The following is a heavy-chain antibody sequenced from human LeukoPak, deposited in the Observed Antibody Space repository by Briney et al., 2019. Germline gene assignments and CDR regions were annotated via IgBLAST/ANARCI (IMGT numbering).Heavy chain of an antibody. Sequence: GGSLRLSCAASGFTFSSYAMHWVRQAPGKGLEWVAVISYDGSNKYYADSVKGRLTISRDNSKNTLYLQMNSLRAEDTAVYYCAKSGLNRFDYWGQGTLVTVSS. V-gene: IGHV3-30*04. CDR2: ISYDGSNK. CDR3: AKSGLNRFDY. D-gene: IGHD2-15*01. CDR1: GFTFSSYA. J-gene: IGHJ4*02.